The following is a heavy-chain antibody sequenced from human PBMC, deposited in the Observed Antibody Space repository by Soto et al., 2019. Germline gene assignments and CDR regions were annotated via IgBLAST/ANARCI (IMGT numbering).Heavy chain of an antibody. D-gene: IGHD3-10*01. Sequence: GGSLRLSCAASGFTFTNYGMHWVRQAPGKGLEWVAVIWYDGSNKYYADSVKGRFTVSKDNSQNTLYLEMNNLRADDSAVYFCARGSKDSYPGSRIFDFWGRGTLVTVSS. V-gene: IGHV3-33*01. CDR2: IWYDGSNK. CDR3: ARGSKDSYPGSRIFDF. CDR1: GFTFTNYG. J-gene: IGHJ4*02.